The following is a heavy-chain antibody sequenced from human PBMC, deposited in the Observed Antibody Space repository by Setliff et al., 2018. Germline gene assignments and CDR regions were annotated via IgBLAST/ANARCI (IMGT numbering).Heavy chain of an antibody. Sequence: PGGSLRLSCAASGFTLSGYGMHWVRQAPGKGLAWVAIISHEGSTKYYADSVKGRFTVSRDNSKDTLYLQMNSLRVEDSAVYYCVCFSWRGCSGDTCYTGDDSFDMWGQGTVVTVSS. D-gene: IGHD2-15*01. CDR1: GFTLSGYG. CDR3: VCFSWRGCSGDTCYTGDDSFDM. V-gene: IGHV3-30*03. CDR2: ISHEGSTK. J-gene: IGHJ3*02.